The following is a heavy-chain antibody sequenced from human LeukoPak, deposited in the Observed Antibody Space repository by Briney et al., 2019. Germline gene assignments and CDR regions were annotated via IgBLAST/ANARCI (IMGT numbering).Heavy chain of an antibody. J-gene: IGHJ4*02. CDR2: MNPNSGNT. V-gene: IGHV1-8*01. CDR3: ARASDDYGDYVY. Sequence: WASVKVSCEASGYTFTSYDINWVRQATGQGLEWMGWMNPNSGNTGYAQKFQGRVTMTRNTSISTAYMELSSLRYEDTAVYYCARASDDYGDYVYWGQGTLVTVSS. CDR1: GYTFTSYD. D-gene: IGHD4-17*01.